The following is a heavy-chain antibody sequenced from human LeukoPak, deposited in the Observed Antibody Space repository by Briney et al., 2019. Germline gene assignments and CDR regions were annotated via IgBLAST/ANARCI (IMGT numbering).Heavy chain of an antibody. CDR1: GFTFSSYA. Sequence: PGGSLRLSCAASGFTFSSYAMHWVRQAPGKGLEWVAVISYDGSNKYHADSVKGRFTISRDNSKNTLYLQMNSLRAEDTAVYYCAREHGSGSYWFDYWGQGTLVTVSS. V-gene: IGHV3-30*14. CDR3: AREHGSGSYWFDY. CDR2: ISYDGSNK. D-gene: IGHD3-10*01. J-gene: IGHJ4*02.